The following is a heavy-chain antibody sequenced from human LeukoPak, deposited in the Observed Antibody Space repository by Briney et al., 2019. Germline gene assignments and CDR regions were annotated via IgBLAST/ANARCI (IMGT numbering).Heavy chain of an antibody. J-gene: IGHJ4*02. CDR1: GFTFKDYG. Sequence: GGSLRLSCAATGFTFKDYGMHWVRQPPGKGLEWVSSINWNGGGTDYADSVKGRFTISRDNAKNSLYLRMDSLRTEDTALYYCARDRLGPSFSVSHFDLWGQGTLVTVSS. CDR3: ARDRLGPSFSVSHFDL. D-gene: IGHD3-3*02. V-gene: IGHV3-20*04. CDR2: INWNGGGT.